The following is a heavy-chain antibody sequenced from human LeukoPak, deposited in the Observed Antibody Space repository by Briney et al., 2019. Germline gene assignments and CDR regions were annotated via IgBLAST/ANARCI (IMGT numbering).Heavy chain of an antibody. CDR3: AREDSGSYYAYYYYYYGMDV. D-gene: IGHD1-26*01. Sequence: PGGSLRLSCAASGFTFSSYAMHWVRQAPGKGLEWVSVILYDGGNKYYAASVKGRFTISRDNSKNTLYLQMNSLRADDTAVYYCAREDSGSYYAYYYYYYGMDVWGQGTTVTVSS. CDR2: ILYDGGNK. CDR1: GFTFSSYA. J-gene: IGHJ6*02. V-gene: IGHV3-30-3*01.